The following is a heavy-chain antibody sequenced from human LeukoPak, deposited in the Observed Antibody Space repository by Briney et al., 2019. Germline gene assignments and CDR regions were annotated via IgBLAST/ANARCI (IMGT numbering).Heavy chain of an antibody. J-gene: IGHJ4*02. Sequence: GGSLRLSCAASGFTFSRYAMSWVRQAPGKGLEWVSAISGSGGSTYYADSVKGRFTISRDNSKHTLYLQMNSLRAEDTAVYCCAKRRKRFGEISFDYWGQGTLVTVSS. CDR2: ISGSGGST. D-gene: IGHD3-10*01. CDR3: AKRRKRFGEISFDY. CDR1: GFTFSRYA. V-gene: IGHV3-23*01.